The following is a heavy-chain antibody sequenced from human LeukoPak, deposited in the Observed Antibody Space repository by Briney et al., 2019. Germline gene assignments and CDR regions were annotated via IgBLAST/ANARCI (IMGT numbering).Heavy chain of an antibody. V-gene: IGHV3-33*01. CDR1: GIPFSSFG. D-gene: IGHD4-17*01. J-gene: IGHJ5*02. Sequence: GRSLRLSCAAPGIPFSSFGMHWVRQAPVKGLEWVAFIWYDGSNKYYTDSVKGRFTISRDNSKNTLYLQMNSLTAEDTAVYYCARDGTVTAGPFDPWGGGTLVTVSS. CDR2: IWYDGSNK. CDR3: ARDGTVTAGPFDP.